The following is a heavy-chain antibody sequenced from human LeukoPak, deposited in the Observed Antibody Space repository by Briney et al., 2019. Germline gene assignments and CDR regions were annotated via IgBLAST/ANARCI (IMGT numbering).Heavy chain of an antibody. J-gene: IGHJ4*02. D-gene: IGHD6-19*01. CDR3: ARDGPLIAEAGMFQFDY. CDR2: ISDSTSSK. CDR1: RFTFSSYG. V-gene: IGHV3-48*01. Sequence: RTGGSLRLSCAASRFTFSSYGMNWVRQAPGKGLEWVSYISDSTSSKYYADSVKGRFTISRDNSKNTLYLQMNSLRAEDTAVYYCARDGPLIAEAGMFQFDYWGQGTLVTVSS.